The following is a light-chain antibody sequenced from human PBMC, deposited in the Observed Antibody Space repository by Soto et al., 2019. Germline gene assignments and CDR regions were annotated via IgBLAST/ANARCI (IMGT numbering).Light chain of an antibody. V-gene: IGKV1-5*01. Sequence: DIQMTQSPSTLSASVGDRVTFTCRASQSINRWLAWFQQKPGKAPKLLIFGASTLESGVPSRFSGSGSGTEFTLTINSLRPEDFASYFCQQYDSHPWTFGQGTKVEI. CDR3: QQYDSHPWT. CDR2: GAS. CDR1: QSINRW. J-gene: IGKJ1*01.